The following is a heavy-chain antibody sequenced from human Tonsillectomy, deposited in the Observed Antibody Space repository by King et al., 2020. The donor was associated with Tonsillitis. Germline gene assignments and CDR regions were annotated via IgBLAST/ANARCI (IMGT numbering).Heavy chain of an antibody. CDR3: ARTGYSSSCLDY. V-gene: IGHV3-30*03. CDR1: GFTFSSYG. Sequence: VQLVESGGGVVQPGRSLRLSCAASGFTFSSYGMHWVRQAPGKGLEWVAVISYDGSNKYYADSVKGRFTISRDNSKNTLDLQMNSLGAEDTAVYYCARTGYSSSCLDYWGQGTLVTVSS. CDR2: ISYDGSNK. J-gene: IGHJ4*02. D-gene: IGHD6-13*01.